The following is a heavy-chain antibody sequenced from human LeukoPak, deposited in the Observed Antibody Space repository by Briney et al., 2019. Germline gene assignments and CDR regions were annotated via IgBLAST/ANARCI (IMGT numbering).Heavy chain of an antibody. CDR3: TRVGYIDEGIDY. Sequence: GGSLRLSCAASGFTLSSYWMHWVRQVPGKGLVWVSHINTDGTVTHYADSVKGRFTISRDNAKNSLYLQMNSLRAEDTAIYYCTRVGYIDEGIDYWGQGTLVTVSS. CDR1: GFTLSSYW. CDR2: INTDGTVT. D-gene: IGHD5-24*01. V-gene: IGHV3-74*01. J-gene: IGHJ4*02.